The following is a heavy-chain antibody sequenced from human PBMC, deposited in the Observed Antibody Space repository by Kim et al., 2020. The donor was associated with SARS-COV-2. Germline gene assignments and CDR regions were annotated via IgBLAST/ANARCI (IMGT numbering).Heavy chain of an antibody. CDR1: GGSISSYY. Sequence: SETLSLTCTVSGGSISSYYWGWIRQPPRKGLEWIGYIYYSGSTNYNPSLKSRVTISVDTSKNQFSLKLRTVTAADTAVYYCARDSLGARRSGSMDVWGQGTTVTVSS. J-gene: IGHJ6*02. V-gene: IGHV4-59*01. CDR3: ARDSLGARRSGSMDV. CDR2: IYYSGST. D-gene: IGHD3-10*01.